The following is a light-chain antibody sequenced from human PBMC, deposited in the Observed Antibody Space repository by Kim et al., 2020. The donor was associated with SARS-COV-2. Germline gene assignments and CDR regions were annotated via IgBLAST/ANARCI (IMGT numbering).Light chain of an antibody. J-gene: IGKJ2*01. CDR1: ENIGTW. CDR2: LAS. V-gene: IGKV1-5*03. CDR3: QHYSRFPYT. Sequence: SESVGERVTIACGASENIGTWLAWYQQKPGRAPSLLIYLASTLESGVPSRFSGTGSGTEFSLSITSLQPDDFATYYCQHYSRFPYTFGQGTKLEI.